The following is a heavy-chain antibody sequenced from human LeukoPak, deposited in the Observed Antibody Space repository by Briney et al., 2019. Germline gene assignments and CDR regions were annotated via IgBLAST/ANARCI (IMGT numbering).Heavy chain of an antibody. V-gene: IGHV1-69*13. CDR3: ARVRGSGSYYNYVD. Sequence: GASVKVSCKASGGTFSSYAISWVRQAPGQGLEWMGGIIPIFGTANYAQKFQGRVTITADESTSTAYMELSSLRSEDTAVYYCARVRGSGSYYNYVDWGQGTLVTVSS. D-gene: IGHD3-10*01. CDR1: GGTFSSYA. J-gene: IGHJ4*02. CDR2: IIPIFGTA.